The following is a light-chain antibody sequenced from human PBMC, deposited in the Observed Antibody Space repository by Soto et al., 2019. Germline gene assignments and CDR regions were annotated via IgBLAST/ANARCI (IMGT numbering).Light chain of an antibody. J-gene: IGKJ1*01. CDR3: QQLNNWPLT. Sequence: IQLTQSPSSLSASVGDRVTITCRASQGISSYLAWYQQKPGKAPKLLIYAASTLQSGVPSRFSGSGSGTDFTLTISSLQPEDFATYYCQQLNNWPLTFGQGTKVDIK. CDR2: AAS. CDR1: QGISSY. V-gene: IGKV1-9*01.